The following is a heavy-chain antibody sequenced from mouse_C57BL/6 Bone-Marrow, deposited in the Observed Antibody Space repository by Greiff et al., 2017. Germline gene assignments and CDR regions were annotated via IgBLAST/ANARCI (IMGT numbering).Heavy chain of an antibody. J-gene: IGHJ3*01. Sequence: VQLQQPGAELVKPGASVKMSCKASGYTFTSYWITWVKQRPGQGLEWIGDIYPGSGSTNYNEKFKSKATLTADKSSSTAYMELRSLTSEDSAVYFCARSLTGTGAYWGQGTLVTVAA. CDR3: ARSLTGTGAY. CDR2: IYPGSGST. CDR1: GYTFTSYW. V-gene: IGHV1-55*01. D-gene: IGHD4-1*01.